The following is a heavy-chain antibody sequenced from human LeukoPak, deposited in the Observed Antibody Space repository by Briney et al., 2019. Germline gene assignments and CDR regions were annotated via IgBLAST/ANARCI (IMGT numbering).Heavy chain of an antibody. Sequence: RPGGSLRLLCAGSGFSLSSYWMSCARQAPGKGLEGVASINQDGSRKFYVDSVKGRFTISRDNAKNSLYLEMNSLRAEDTAVYYCARDFGDYGAQYFDYWGQGTLVTVSS. CDR1: GFSLSSYW. CDR3: ARDFGDYGAQYFDY. V-gene: IGHV3-7*05. CDR2: INQDGSRK. J-gene: IGHJ4*02. D-gene: IGHD4-17*01.